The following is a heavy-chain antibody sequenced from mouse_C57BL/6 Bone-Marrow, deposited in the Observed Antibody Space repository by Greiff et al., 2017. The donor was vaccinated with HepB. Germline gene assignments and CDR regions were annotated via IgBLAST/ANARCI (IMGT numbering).Heavy chain of an antibody. V-gene: IGHV3-6*01. CDR2: ISYDGSN. Sequence: EVKLVESGPGLVKPSQSLSLTCSVTGYSITSGYYWNWIRQFPGNKLEWMGYISYDGSNNYNPSLKNRISITRDTSKNQFFLKLNSVTTEDTATYYCARGYDYDYFDYWGQGTTLTVSS. CDR1: GYSITSGYY. J-gene: IGHJ2*01. CDR3: ARGYDYDYFDY. D-gene: IGHD2-4*01.